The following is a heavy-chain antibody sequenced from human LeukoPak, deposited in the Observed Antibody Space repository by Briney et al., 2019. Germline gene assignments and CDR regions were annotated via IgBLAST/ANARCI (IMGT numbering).Heavy chain of an antibody. Sequence: GGSLRLSCAASGFTFSSYWMNWVRQAPGKGLEWVANIKQDGSEKYYVDSVKGRFTISRDNAKNSLYLQMNSLRAEDTAVYFCASQYTSSRIFDDWGQGTLVTVSS. D-gene: IGHD6-13*01. CDR1: GFTFSSYW. V-gene: IGHV3-7*01. CDR3: ASQYTSSRIFDD. J-gene: IGHJ4*02. CDR2: IKQDGSEK.